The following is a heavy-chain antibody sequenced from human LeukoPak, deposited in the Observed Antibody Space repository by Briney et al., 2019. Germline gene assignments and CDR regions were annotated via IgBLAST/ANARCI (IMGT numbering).Heavy chain of an antibody. V-gene: IGHV3-30*02. J-gene: IGHJ6*03. CDR3: AKDGGGYYPYYYYMDV. CDR2: IRFDGSNN. CDR1: GFTFNSYG. Sequence: GGSLRLSCAASGFTFNSYGIHWVRQAPGKGLERVAVIRFDGSNNYYADSVKGRFTISRDNSKNTLYLQMNSLRAEDTAVYYCAKDGGGYYPYYYYMDVWGKGTTVTISS. D-gene: IGHD3-22*01.